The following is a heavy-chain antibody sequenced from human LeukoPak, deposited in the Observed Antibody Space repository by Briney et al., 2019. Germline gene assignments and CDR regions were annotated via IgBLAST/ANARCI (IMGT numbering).Heavy chain of an antibody. CDR3: AKDAQRGFDYSNSLEY. CDR2: IWSDKSNR. J-gene: IGHJ4*02. Sequence: PGESLRLSCAASGFIFNHHAMHWVRQAPGKGLEWVAVIWSDKSNRFYADSVRGRFTISRDDSRKTVYLQMEGMTAEDTAIYYCAKDAQRGFDYSNSLEYWGQGALVTVAS. D-gene: IGHD4-11*01. CDR1: GFIFNHHA. V-gene: IGHV3-33*06.